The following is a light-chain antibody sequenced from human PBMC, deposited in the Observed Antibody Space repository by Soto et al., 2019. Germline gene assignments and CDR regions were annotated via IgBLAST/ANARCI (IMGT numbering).Light chain of an antibody. CDR1: QSVSRN. CDR2: AAS. Sequence: EILMTQSPATLSVSPGERATLSCRASQSVSRNLAWYQQKPGQAPKLLIYAASTLHTGIPARFSGSGSGTDFTLTISSLEPEDFAIYYCQQLSNWPITFGQGTRLEIK. CDR3: QQLSNWPIT. J-gene: IGKJ5*01. V-gene: IGKV3-11*01.